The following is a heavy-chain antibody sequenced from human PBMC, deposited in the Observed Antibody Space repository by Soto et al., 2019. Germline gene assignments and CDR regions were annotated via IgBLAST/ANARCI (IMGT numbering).Heavy chain of an antibody. CDR1: GGSISIYY. V-gene: IGHV4-59*01. CDR2: IYYSGST. CDR3: ARDLDWFDP. Sequence: PSETLSLTCTVSGGSISIYYWSWIRQPPGKGLEWIGYIYYSGSTNYNPSLKSRVTISVDTSKNQFSLKLSSVTAADTAVYYCARDLDWFDPWGQGTLVIVSS. J-gene: IGHJ5*02.